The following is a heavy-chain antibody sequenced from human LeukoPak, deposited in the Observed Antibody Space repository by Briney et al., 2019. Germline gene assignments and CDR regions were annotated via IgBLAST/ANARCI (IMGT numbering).Heavy chain of an antibody. CDR1: GFTFSSYA. D-gene: IGHD2-15*01. J-gene: IGHJ4*02. Sequence: PGGSLRLSCAASGFTFSSYAMSWVRQAPGKGLEWVSAISGSGGSTYHADSVKGRFTISRDNSKNTLYLQMNSLRAEDTAVYYCAKGVVVVPAKYYFDYWGQGTLVTVSS. CDR2: ISGSGGST. V-gene: IGHV3-23*01. CDR3: AKGVVVVPAKYYFDY.